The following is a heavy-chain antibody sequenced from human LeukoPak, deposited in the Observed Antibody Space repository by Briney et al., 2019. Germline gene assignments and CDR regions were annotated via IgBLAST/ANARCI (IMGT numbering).Heavy chain of an antibody. CDR3: AGGPGWLPES. J-gene: IGHJ5*02. Sequence: PGGSLRLSCVASGFSFSTFWMNWVRQTPGKGLEWVAIIKKDGSEKLYVDSVRGRFTIARDNAKNSLSLHMKSLRADDTAVYFCAGGPGWLPESWGQGTPVTVSS. CDR1: GFSFSTFW. V-gene: IGHV3-7*01. D-gene: IGHD5-12*01. CDR2: IKKDGSEK.